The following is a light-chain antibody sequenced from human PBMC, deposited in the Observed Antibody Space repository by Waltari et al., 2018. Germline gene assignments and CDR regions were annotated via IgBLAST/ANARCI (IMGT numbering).Light chain of an antibody. V-gene: IGKV3-15*01. J-gene: IGKJ4*01. CDR3: HQYNNWPLT. CDR2: GAS. CDR1: QGISSN. Sequence: EIVMTPSPATLSVSPGERVTLSCRASQGISSNLAWYQQKPGQPPKLLIYGASTGATGVPDRFSGSGSGTEFTLTISSLQSEDFAVYYCHQYNNWPLTFGGGTKVEVK.